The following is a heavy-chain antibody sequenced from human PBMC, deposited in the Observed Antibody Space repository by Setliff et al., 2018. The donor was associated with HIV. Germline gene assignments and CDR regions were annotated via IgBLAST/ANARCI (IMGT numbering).Heavy chain of an antibody. Sequence: SETLSLTCTVSGDSISSGGYHWSWIRHHPGKGLEWIGYIYNSGMTYYNPSLKGRGTISVDTSENQFFLTVNSVTAADTAMYFCARDEGRATGSWWEQSASWYLDYWGHGILVTVSS. CDR3: ARDEGRATGSWWEQSASWYLDY. CDR2: IYNSGMT. V-gene: IGHV4-31*03. CDR1: GDSISSGGYH. D-gene: IGHD6-13*01. J-gene: IGHJ4*01.